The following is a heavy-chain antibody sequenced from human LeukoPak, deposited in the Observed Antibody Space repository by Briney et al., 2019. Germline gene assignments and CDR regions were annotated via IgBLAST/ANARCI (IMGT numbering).Heavy chain of an antibody. D-gene: IGHD6-13*01. V-gene: IGHV3-21*01. CDR1: GFTFSSYS. Sequence: GGSLRLSCAASGFTFSSYSMNWVRQAPGKGLEWVSSISSSSSYIYYADSVKGRFTISRDNAKNSLYLQMNSLRAEDTAVYYCAREGGFAAAGPHDYWGQGTLVTVSS. CDR3: AREGGFAAAGPHDY. CDR2: ISSSSSYI. J-gene: IGHJ4*02.